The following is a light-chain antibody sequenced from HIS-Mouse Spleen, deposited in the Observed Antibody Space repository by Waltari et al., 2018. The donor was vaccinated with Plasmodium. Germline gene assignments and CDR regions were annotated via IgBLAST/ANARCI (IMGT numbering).Light chain of an antibody. J-gene: IGLJ3*02. CDR3: YSTDSSGNHRV. CDR1: ALPKKL. Sequence: SYELTQPPSVSVSPGQTARITCSGDALPKKLGFWDQRKAGQAPVLVIYEESKRPSGIPGRFSGSSSGTMATLTISGAQVEDEADYYCYSTDSSGNHRVFGGGTKLTVL. CDR2: EES. V-gene: IGLV3-10*01.